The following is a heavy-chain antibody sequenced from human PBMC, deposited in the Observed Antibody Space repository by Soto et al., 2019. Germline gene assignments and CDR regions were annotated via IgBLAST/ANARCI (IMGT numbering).Heavy chain of an antibody. D-gene: IGHD3-10*01. CDR3: ARMGHPLSGAFDL. V-gene: IGHV1-69*13. J-gene: IGHJ3*01. Sequence: AVHVSCKSSVGTFGPYAVMCLRQAPGQGLAWMGTIIPVFTQATYAQKFQGRVTITADDSSTTAYMELSSLRSEDTAIYYCARMGHPLSGAFDLWGQGTMVTLS. CDR2: IIPVFTQA. CDR1: VGTFGPYA.